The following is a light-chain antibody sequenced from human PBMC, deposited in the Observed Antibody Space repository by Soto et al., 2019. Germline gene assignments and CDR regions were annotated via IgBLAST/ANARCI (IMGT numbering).Light chain of an antibody. J-gene: IGLJ1*01. Sequence: QSVLAQPASVSGSPGQSITISCTGASSDIGGYNYVSWYQHHPGKAPKLLIYEVTNRPSGVSNRFSGSKSGKTASLTISGLQAEDEAYYYCSSYTTSGSLFYVFGTGTKVTVL. CDR3: SSYTTSGSLFYV. V-gene: IGLV2-14*01. CDR1: SSDIGGYNY. CDR2: EVT.